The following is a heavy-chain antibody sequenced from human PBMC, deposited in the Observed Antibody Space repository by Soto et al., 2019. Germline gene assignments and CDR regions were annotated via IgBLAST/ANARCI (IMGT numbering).Heavy chain of an antibody. CDR3: AKCPGSGSPV. D-gene: IGHD3-10*01. J-gene: IGHJ4*02. Sequence: EAQLWESGGGLVQPGGSLRLSCAASGFTFSSYAMSWVRQAPGKGLEWVSSISVSGGGTYYADSVKGRFTISRDNSKNTLYLQMTSLRAEETAVYYCAKCPGSGSPVWGQGHLVTVSS. CDR2: ISVSGGGT. V-gene: IGHV3-23*01. CDR1: GFTFSSYA.